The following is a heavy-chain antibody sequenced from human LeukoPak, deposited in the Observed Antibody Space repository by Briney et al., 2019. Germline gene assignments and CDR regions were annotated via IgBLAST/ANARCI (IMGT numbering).Heavy chain of an antibody. CDR3: ARVFLERLTSGYFDN. V-gene: IGHV3-11*04. D-gene: IGHD3-3*01. CDR2: ISHRVSDV. J-gene: IGHJ4*02. Sequence: PGGSLRLSCSASGFTFSDYYMSWIRQAPGKGLEWVSYISHRVSDVQYADSVKGRFTISRDNPKNTLYLQMNSLRDDDTAVYYCARVFLERLTSGYFDNWGQGTLVTVSP. CDR1: GFTFSDYY.